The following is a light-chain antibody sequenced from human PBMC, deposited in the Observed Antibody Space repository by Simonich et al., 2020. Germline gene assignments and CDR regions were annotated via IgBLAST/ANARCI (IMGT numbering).Light chain of an antibody. CDR3: AAWDDSLSGWV. J-gene: IGLJ3*02. V-gene: IGLV1-47*01. CDR1: SSNIGSNY. CDR2: RNN. Sequence: QSVLTQPPSASGTPVQRVTIPFSGSSSNIGSNYVYWYQQLPGTAPKLLIYRNNPLPSGVPVRFSGSKSGTSAALAISGLRSEDEADYYCAAWDDSLSGWVFGGGTKLTVL.